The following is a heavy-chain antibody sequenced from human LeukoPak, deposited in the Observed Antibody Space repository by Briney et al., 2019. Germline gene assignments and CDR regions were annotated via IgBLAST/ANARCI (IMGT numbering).Heavy chain of an antibody. D-gene: IGHD1-26*01. CDR1: GFTFSSYW. Sequence: PGGSLRLSCAVSGFTFSSYWMSWVRQAPGKGLEWVANIKQDGSEKYYVDSVKGRFTISRDNAKNSLYLQMNTLRAEDTAAYYCARDRYITRSWGYDFDYWGQGTLVTVSS. CDR2: IKQDGSEK. J-gene: IGHJ4*02. CDR3: ARDRYITRSWGYDFDY. V-gene: IGHV3-7*01.